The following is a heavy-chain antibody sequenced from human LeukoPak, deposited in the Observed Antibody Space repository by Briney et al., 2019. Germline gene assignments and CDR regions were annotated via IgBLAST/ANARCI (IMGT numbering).Heavy chain of an antibody. V-gene: IGHV3-7*01. CDR2: IKQDGSEK. D-gene: IGHD3-3*01. CDR1: GFTFSNYW. Sequence: GGSLRLSCAASGFTFSNYWMTWVRQAPGKGLEGVANIKQDGSEKYCVDSVKGRFTISRDNAKNSLYLQMNSLRAEDTAVYFCARDAFSRISIFGVVSDAFDIWGQGTMVTVSS. J-gene: IGHJ3*02. CDR3: ARDAFSRISIFGVVSDAFDI.